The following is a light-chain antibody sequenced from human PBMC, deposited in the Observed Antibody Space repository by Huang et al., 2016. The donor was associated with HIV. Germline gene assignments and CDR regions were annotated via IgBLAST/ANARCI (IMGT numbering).Light chain of an antibody. CDR1: QSVSRN. Sequence: EIVMTRSPATLSVSPGQRVTLSCRASQSVSRNLAGYAQKPGQAPRLLIYGASTRAPVIPARFSGRGSGTEFTLTISSLQSEHFAVYYCQQYNDWPITFGPGTKVDAK. CDR3: QQYNDWPIT. J-gene: IGKJ3*01. V-gene: IGKV3-15*01. CDR2: GAS.